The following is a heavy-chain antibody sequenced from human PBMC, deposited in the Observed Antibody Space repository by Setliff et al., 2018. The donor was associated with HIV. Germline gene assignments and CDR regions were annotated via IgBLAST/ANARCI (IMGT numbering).Heavy chain of an antibody. J-gene: IGHJ4*02. D-gene: IGHD4-17*01. Sequence: PSETLSLTCTVYGGSFSNYYTNWIRQPPGKGLEWIGELSPSGTTRSNPSLQSRVTISLDTSNNQFSLKLTSVAAAATAMYYCASFFVTTVTNQDYWGQGTPVTVSS. CDR2: LSPSGTT. CDR1: GGSFSNYY. V-gene: IGHV4-34*01. CDR3: ASFFVTTVTNQDY.